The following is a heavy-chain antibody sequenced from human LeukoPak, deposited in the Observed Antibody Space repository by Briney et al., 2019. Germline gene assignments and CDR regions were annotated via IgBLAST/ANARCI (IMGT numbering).Heavy chain of an antibody. CDR1: GGSISSGGYS. CDR3: ARHLFGDYVWGSYPQGMDV. Sequence: SETLSLTCAVSGGSISSGGYSWSWIRQPPGKGLEWIGYIYHSGSTNYNPSLKSRVTISVDTSKNQFSLKLSSVTAADTAVYYCARHLFGDYVWGSYPQGMDVWGQGTTVTVSS. D-gene: IGHD3-16*02. CDR2: IYHSGST. J-gene: IGHJ6*02. V-gene: IGHV4-30-2*01.